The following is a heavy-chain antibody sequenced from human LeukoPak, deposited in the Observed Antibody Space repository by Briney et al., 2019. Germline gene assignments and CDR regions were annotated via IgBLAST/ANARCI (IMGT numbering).Heavy chain of an antibody. CDR3: ARHAKYSSGWYVWWFDP. CDR1: GGSFSGYY. J-gene: IGHJ5*02. V-gene: IGHV4-34*01. D-gene: IGHD6-19*01. Sequence: SETLSLTCAVYGGSFSGYYWSWIRQPPGKGLEWIGEINHSGSTNYNPPLKSRVTISVDTSKNQFSLKLSSVTAADTAVYYCARHAKYSSGWYVWWFDPWGQGTLVTVSS. CDR2: INHSGST.